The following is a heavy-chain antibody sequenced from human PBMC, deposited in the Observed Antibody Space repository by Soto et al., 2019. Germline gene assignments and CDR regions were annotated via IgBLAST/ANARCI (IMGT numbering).Heavy chain of an antibody. CDR2: VNHGGST. CDR1: GGSFSDYY. J-gene: IGHJ4*02. D-gene: IGHD3-3*01. V-gene: IGHV4-34*01. Sequence: QVQLQQWGAGLLKPSETLSLTCPVNGGSFSDYYWTWIRQPPGKGLEWIGEVNHGGSTHYNPSLKSRVSISIDMSKKQFSRSLTFVTAADTAVYYCAREWWSGSLIGGSLGGEGTLVTVSS. CDR3: AREWWSGSLIGGSL.